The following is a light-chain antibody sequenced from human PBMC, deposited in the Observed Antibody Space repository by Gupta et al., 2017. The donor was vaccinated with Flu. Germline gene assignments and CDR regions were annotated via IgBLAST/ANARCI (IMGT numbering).Light chain of an antibody. CDR2: EAS. CDR3: QQSYSTLWT. V-gene: IGKV1-39*01. Sequence: DIQMTQSPSSLSASVGDRVTITCRASQSISSFLNWYQQKPGKAPKVLIFEASTLHSGVPSRISGSGSGTDFTLTISSLQPEDFATYYCQQSYSTLWTFGQGTKVEIK. J-gene: IGKJ1*01. CDR1: QSISSF.